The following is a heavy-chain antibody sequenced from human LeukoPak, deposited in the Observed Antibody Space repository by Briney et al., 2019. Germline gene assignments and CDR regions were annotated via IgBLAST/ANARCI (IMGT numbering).Heavy chain of an antibody. D-gene: IGHD2/OR15-2a*01. CDR3: SKTGNSRGAY. V-gene: IGHV3-23*01. CDR1: GFTFRSYA. CDR2: ISGSGGST. Sequence: GGSLRLSCAASGFTFRSYAMSWVRQAPGKGLEWVSGISGSGGSTNYADSVKGRFTISSDDSKNTLYLQMNRLRAEDTAVYCCSKTGNSRGAYWGQGTLVTVSS. J-gene: IGHJ4*02.